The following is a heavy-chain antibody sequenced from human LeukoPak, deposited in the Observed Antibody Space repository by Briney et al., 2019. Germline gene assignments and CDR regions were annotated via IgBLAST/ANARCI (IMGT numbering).Heavy chain of an antibody. J-gene: IGHJ4*02. CDR2: IGTAGDT. Sequence: GGSPRLSCAASGFTLSSYDMHWVRQVTGKGLEWVSVIGTAGDTYYPDSVKGRFTVSRENAKNSLYLQMNSLRVGDTAVYYCARFGNGNFDFWGQGTLVTVSS. D-gene: IGHD1-14*01. CDR1: GFTLSSYD. CDR3: ARFGNGNFDF. V-gene: IGHV3-13*01.